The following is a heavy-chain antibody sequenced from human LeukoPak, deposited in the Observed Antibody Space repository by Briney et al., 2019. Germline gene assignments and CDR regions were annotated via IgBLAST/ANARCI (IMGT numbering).Heavy chain of an antibody. J-gene: IGHJ6*02. D-gene: IGHD3-22*01. CDR2: IYYSGST. V-gene: IGHV4-59*01. CDR3: ARLSRYYDSSGYPYYYYGMDV. Sequence: PSETLSLTCTVSGGSISSYYWSWIRQPPGKGLEWIGYIYYSGSTNYNPSLKRRVTISVDTSKNQFSLKLSSVTAADTAVYYCARLSRYYDSSGYPYYYYGMDVWGQGTTVTVSS. CDR1: GGSISSYY.